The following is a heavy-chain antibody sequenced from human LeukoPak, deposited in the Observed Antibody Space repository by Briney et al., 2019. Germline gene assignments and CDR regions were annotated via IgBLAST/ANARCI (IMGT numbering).Heavy chain of an antibody. CDR2: IYDSGST. V-gene: IGHV4-59*13. Sequence: SETLSLTCTVSGGSISGSYWTWIRQPPGKGLEWIAYIYDSGSTNYNPSLKSRVTISVDTSKSQFSLKMSSETTADTAFYYCARARRYTSSAFDYWGQGTLVTVSS. CDR1: GGSISGSY. D-gene: IGHD6-13*01. CDR3: ARARRYTSSAFDY. J-gene: IGHJ4*02.